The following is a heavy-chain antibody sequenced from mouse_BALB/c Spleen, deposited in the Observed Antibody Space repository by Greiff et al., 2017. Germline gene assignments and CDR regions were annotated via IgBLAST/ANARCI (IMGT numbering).Heavy chain of an antibody. Sequence: QVHVKQSGAELAKPGASVKMSCKASGYTFTSYWMHWVKQRPGQGLEWIGYINPSTGYTEYNQKFKDKATLTEDKSSSTAYMQLSSLTSEDSAVYYCARLELGRSFAYWGQGTLVTVSA. CDR2: INPSTGYT. J-gene: IGHJ3*01. D-gene: IGHD4-1*01. CDR3: ARLELGRSFAY. CDR1: GYTFTSYW. V-gene: IGHV1-7*01.